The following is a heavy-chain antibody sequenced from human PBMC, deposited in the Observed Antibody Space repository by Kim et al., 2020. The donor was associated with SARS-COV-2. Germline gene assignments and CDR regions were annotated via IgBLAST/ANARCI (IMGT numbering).Heavy chain of an antibody. CDR1: GFTFSSYC. J-gene: IGHJ6*02. CDR2: ISSSSSTT. Sequence: GGSLRLSCAASGFTFSSYCMNWVRQAPGKGLEWVSHISSSSSTTNYADSVKGRFTISRDNAKNTLYLQMNSLRAEDTAVYYCARERKVPAAGYYYYYGMDAWGQEGTGTVSS. V-gene: IGHV3-48*01. D-gene: IGHD2-2*01. CDR3: ARERKVPAAGYYYYYGMDA.